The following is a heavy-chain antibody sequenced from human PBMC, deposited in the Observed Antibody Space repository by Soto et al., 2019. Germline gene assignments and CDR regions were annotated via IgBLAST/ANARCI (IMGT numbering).Heavy chain of an antibody. D-gene: IGHD3-16*01. V-gene: IGHV3-9*01. J-gene: IGHJ6*02. CDR2: ISWNGGNI. CDR3: GKDLGGSSWHNFYGLGV. CDR1: GFTFDDYA. Sequence: EVQLVESGGGSVQPGRSLRLSCAVSGFTFDDYAMHWVRQAPGKGLEWVSSISWNGGNIGYADSVKGRFTTSRDNAKNSLYLQMNSLRVEDTALYYCGKDLGGSSWHNFYGLGVWGQGTSVTISS.